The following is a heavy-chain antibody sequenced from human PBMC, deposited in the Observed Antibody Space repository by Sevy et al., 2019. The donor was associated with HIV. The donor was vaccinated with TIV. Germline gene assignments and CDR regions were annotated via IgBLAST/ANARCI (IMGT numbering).Heavy chain of an antibody. Sequence: SETLSLTCTVSGGSISSSSYYWGWIRQPPGKGLEWIGSIYYSGRNYYNPSLKSRVTISVDTSKNQFSLKLSSVTAADTAVYYCAATYYDFWSGYYGASYYYYGMDVWGQGTTVTVSS. CDR3: AATYYDFWSGYYGASYYYYGMDV. CDR1: GGSISSSSYY. D-gene: IGHD3-3*01. J-gene: IGHJ6*02. V-gene: IGHV4-39*01. CDR2: IYYSGRN.